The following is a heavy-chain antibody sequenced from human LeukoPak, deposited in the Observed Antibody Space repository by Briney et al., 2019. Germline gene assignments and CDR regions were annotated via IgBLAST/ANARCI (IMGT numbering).Heavy chain of an antibody. CDR2: FDPEDGEP. V-gene: IGHV1-24*01. D-gene: IGHD3-10*01. Sequence: ASVKVSRKVSGYTLTGFSMHWVRQAPGKGLEWMGHFDPEDGEPIYAQRFQGRLTMTADTSTDTGYMELSRLTSEDTAVYYCATSPVDSGSYTTWGQGTMVSVSS. J-gene: IGHJ3*01. CDR3: ATSPVDSGSYTT. CDR1: GYTLTGFS.